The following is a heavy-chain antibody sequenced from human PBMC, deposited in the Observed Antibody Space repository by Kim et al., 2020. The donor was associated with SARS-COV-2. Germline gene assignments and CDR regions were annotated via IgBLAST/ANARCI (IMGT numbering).Heavy chain of an antibody. D-gene: IGHD6-13*01. Sequence: GGSLRLSCEVSGFTFLNHDMNWVRQAPGRGLEWVSGISGSGVGTYYIDSVKGRFTISKDFSKNMLYMQMHDLRVEDTAIYYCARRDSSGWSHLDHWGHGTLVTVSP. CDR3: ARRDSSGWSHLDH. CDR2: ISGSGVGT. CDR1: GFTFLNHD. J-gene: IGHJ1*01. V-gene: IGHV3-23*01.